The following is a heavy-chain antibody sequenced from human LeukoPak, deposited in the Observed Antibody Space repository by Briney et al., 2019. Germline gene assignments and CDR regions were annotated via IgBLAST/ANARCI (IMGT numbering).Heavy chain of an antibody. V-gene: IGHV3-23*01. J-gene: IGHJ6*02. CDR2: ISGSGGST. Sequence: PGGSLRLSCAASGFTFSSYAMSWVRQVPGKGLEWVSAISGSGGSTYYADSVKGRFTISRDNSKNTLYLQMNSLRAEDTAVYYCAKWEDYDILTGYGMDVWGQGTTVTVSS. D-gene: IGHD3-9*01. CDR1: GFTFSSYA. CDR3: AKWEDYDILTGYGMDV.